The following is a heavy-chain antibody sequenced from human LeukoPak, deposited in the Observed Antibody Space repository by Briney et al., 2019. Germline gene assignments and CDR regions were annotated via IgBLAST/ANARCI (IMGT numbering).Heavy chain of an antibody. CDR3: ARQTTMGRSGDY. CDR1: GYSFTSYW. V-gene: IGHV5-51*01. D-gene: IGHD7-27*01. Sequence: GESLKISCKASGYSFTSYWIGWVRHMPGKGLEWMGIIAPSDSETRYTPSFQGQVTISVDKSLTTAYLQWNSLKASDTAMYYCARQTTMGRSGDYWGQGTLVTVSS. J-gene: IGHJ4*02. CDR2: IAPSDSET.